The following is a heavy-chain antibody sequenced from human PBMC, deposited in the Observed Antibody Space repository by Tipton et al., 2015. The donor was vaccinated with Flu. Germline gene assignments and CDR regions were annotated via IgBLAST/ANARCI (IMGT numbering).Heavy chain of an antibody. D-gene: IGHD4-11*01. CDR3: ARRDYSNYVSDPKNWFDP. V-gene: IGHV4-61*02. CDR2: IYTNANT. J-gene: IGHJ5*02. CDR1: GGSITRGSYY. Sequence: TLSLTCTVSGGSITRGSYYYNWIRQPAGKGLEWIGRIYTNANTNYKPSLKSRVTISIDRSRNQFSLRLSSVTAADTAVYYCARRDYSNYVSDPKNWFDPWGQGTLVTVSS.